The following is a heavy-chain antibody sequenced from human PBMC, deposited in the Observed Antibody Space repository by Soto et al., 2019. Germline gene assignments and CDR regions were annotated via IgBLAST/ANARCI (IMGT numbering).Heavy chain of an antibody. V-gene: IGHV3-30*18. J-gene: IGHJ2*01. Sequence: PGGSLRLSFAASGFTFRNSGIHWVRKGPGKGMEWVAVVGNDRKTKYYADSVKGRFTSSSDNSENALYLQMNSMRDENTAVYYCAKEFREVAGPWYFDLWGRGTLVTVSS. CDR2: VGNDRKTK. D-gene: IGHD6-19*01. CDR3: AKEFREVAGPWYFDL. CDR1: GFTFRNSG.